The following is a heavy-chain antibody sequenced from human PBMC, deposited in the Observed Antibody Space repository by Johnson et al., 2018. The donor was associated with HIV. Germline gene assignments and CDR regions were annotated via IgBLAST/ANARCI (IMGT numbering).Heavy chain of an antibody. CDR2: IRYDGTNK. CDR3: ARSLPYSSSVGFDI. CDR1: GFTVSSNY. Sequence: QVQLVESGGALVQPGRSLRLSCVASGFTVSSNYMSWVRQAPGKGLEWVAFIRYDGTNKYYAGSVKGRFTISRDNAKNSLYLQMNSLRAEDTAVYYCARSLPYSSSVGFDIWGQGTMVTVSS. V-gene: IGHV3-33*08. J-gene: IGHJ3*02. D-gene: IGHD6-6*01.